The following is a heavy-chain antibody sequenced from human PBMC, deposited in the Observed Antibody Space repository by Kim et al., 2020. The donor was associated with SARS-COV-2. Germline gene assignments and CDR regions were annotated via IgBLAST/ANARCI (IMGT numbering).Heavy chain of an antibody. D-gene: IGHD5-12*01. Sequence: ASVKVSCKASGYTFTSYGISWVRQAPGQGLEWMGWISAYNGNTNYAQKLQGRVTMTTDTSTSTAYMELRSLRSDDTAVYYWARADYGYSGYGTYYYGMDVWGPGTTVTVSS. CDR2: ISAYNGNT. CDR1: GYTFTSYG. V-gene: IGHV1-18*01. CDR3: ARADYGYSGYGTYYYGMDV. J-gene: IGHJ6*02.